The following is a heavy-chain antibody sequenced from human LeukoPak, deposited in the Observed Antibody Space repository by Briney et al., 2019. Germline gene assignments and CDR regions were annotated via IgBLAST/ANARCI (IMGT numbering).Heavy chain of an antibody. CDR3: ARDIGSGDAFDT. Sequence: PSETLSLTCTVSGGSISSHYWSWIRQPPGKGLEWIGYIYYSGSTNYNPSLKSRVTISVDTSKNQFSLKLSSVTAADTAVYYCARDIGSGDAFDTWGQGTMVTVSS. J-gene: IGHJ3*02. V-gene: IGHV4-59*11. CDR1: GGSISSHY. CDR2: IYYSGST. D-gene: IGHD1-26*01.